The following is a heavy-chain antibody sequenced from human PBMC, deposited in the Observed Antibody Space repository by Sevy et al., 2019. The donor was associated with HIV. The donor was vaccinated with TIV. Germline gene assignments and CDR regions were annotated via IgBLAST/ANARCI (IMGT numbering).Heavy chain of an antibody. CDR3: ARGWTGVIYRELDWFDP. J-gene: IGHJ5*02. CDR1: GGSISSYY. D-gene: IGHD3-16*02. Sequence: SETLSLTCTVSGGSISSYYWSWIRKPPGKGLEWIGYIYYSGSTNYNPSLKSRVTISVDTSKNQFSLKLSSVTAADTAVYYCARGWTGVIYRELDWFDPWGQGTLVTVSS. CDR2: IYYSGST. V-gene: IGHV4-59*12.